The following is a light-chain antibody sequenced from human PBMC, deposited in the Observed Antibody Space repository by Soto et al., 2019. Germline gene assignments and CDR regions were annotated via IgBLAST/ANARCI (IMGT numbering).Light chain of an antibody. J-gene: IGLJ1*01. V-gene: IGLV2-14*01. CDR2: DVS. CDR1: SSDVGGYHY. Sequence: QSALTQPASVSGSPGQSITISCTGTSSDVGGYHYVSWYQQYPGKAPKVMIYDVSNRPSGVSNRFSGSKSGTTASLTISGLQAEYEADYYCSSYTSSITYVFGTGTKLTVL. CDR3: SSYTSSITYV.